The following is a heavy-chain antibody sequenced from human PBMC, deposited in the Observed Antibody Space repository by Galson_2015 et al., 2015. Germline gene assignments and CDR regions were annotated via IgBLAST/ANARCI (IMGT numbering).Heavy chain of an antibody. D-gene: IGHD2-21*01. CDR2: IKQDGGEE. Sequence: SLRLSCAASGFTFSSYWMSWVRQAPGKGLEWVANIKQDGGEEYYVDSVKGRFTISRDNAKNSLYLQMNSLRAEDTAVYYCARVGNGVWWRTDGWAFDIWGQGTMVTVSS. CDR3: ARVGNGVWWRTDGWAFDI. CDR1: GFTFSSYW. J-gene: IGHJ3*02. V-gene: IGHV3-7*01.